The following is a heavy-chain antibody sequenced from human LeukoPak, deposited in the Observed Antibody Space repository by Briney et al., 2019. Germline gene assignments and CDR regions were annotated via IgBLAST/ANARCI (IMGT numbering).Heavy chain of an antibody. CDR3: ARFPPSYYYDSSGYPFGY. D-gene: IGHD3-22*01. J-gene: IGHJ4*02. CDR2: INPNSGGT. Sequence: GASVKVSCTASGYTFTGYYMHWVRQAPGQGLEWMGWINPNSGGTNYAQKFQGRVTMTRDTSISTAYMELSRLRSDDTAVYYCARFPPSYYYDSSGYPFGYWGQGTLVTVSS. V-gene: IGHV1-2*02. CDR1: GYTFTGYY.